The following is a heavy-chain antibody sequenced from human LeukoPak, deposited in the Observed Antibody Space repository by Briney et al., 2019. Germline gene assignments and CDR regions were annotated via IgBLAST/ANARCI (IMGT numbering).Heavy chain of an antibody. D-gene: IGHD3-10*01. CDR1: GGTFSSYA. Sequence: GASLRLSCKASGGTFSSYAISWVRQAAGQEREWMGRIIPIFGTANYAQKFQGRVTITTDESTSTAYMELSSLRSEDTAVYYCARDYYNGVMMDWGQGTLVTVSS. CDR3: ARDYYNGVMMD. CDR2: IIPIFGTA. J-gene: IGHJ4*02. V-gene: IGHV1-69*05.